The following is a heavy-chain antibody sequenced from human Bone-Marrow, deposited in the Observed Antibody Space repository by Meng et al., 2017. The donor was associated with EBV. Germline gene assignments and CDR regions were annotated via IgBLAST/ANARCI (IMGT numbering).Heavy chain of an antibody. J-gene: IGHJ4*02. V-gene: IGHV4-61*01. CDR3: AKSRSSTPGVVDY. CDR1: GASVSGGTYH. CDR2: IYDGGTT. D-gene: IGHD3-10*01. Sequence: QGERKRSGPGLRRPPETWSLTCTVAGASVSGGTYHWSWIRQPPGKELEWIGYIYDGGTTIYNPSLKSRVTILVDASKNQFSLKLSSVTTADTAVYYCAKSRSSTPGVVDYWGQGTLVTVSS.